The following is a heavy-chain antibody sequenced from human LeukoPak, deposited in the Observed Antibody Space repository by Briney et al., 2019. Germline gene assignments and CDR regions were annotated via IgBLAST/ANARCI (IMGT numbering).Heavy chain of an antibody. CDR1: GGSISSYY. V-gene: IGHV4-59*08. CDR2: IYYSGST. Sequence: PSETLSLTCTVSGGSISSYYWSWIRQPPGKGLEWIGYIYYSGSTNYNPSLKSRVTISVDTSKNQFSLKLSSVTAADTAVYYCARQNYYDSSGYLRHEVDYWGQGTLVTVSS. D-gene: IGHD3-22*01. CDR3: ARQNYYDSSGYLRHEVDY. J-gene: IGHJ4*02.